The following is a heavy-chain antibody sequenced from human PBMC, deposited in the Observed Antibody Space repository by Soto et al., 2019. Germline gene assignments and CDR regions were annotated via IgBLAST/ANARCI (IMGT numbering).Heavy chain of an antibody. J-gene: IGHJ4*02. V-gene: IGHV3-23*01. CDR2: ITDEGVST. CDR1: GFTVSGYA. D-gene: IGHD3-10*01. CDR3: AKFKAGTYEKYHFDY. Sequence: EVQLLESGGGLVQPGGSLGLPCAASGFTVSGYAMSWVRQASGKGLEWVAGITDEGVSTYYAHSVKGRFSVSRDNSKDTLYLQIDGLRAGDTALYYCAKFKAGTYEKYHFDYWGQRTLVTVSS.